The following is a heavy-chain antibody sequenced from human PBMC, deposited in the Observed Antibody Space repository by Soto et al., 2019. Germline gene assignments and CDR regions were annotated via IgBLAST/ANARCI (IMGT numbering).Heavy chain of an antibody. J-gene: IGHJ4*02. CDR1: GGTFSSYA. CDR3: ARESRYCSGGSCYFLPGIDY. CDR2: IIPILGTA. D-gene: IGHD2-15*01. Sequence: QVQLVQSGAEVKKPGSSVKVSCKASGGTFSSYAISWVRQAPGQGLEWMGGIIPILGTANYAQKFQGRVTITADESTSAAYMELSSRRAEETAVYYCARESRYCSGGSCYFLPGIDYWGQGTLVTVSS. V-gene: IGHV1-69*11.